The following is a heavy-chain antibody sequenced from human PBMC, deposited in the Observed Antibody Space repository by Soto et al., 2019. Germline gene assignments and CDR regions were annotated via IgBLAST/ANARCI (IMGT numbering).Heavy chain of an antibody. CDR1: GYTFTSYG. D-gene: IGHD3-10*01. J-gene: IGHJ6*02. V-gene: IGHV1-18*01. CDR3: AREAITMVRGVTTSGYGMDV. CDR2: ISAYNGNT. Sequence: GASVKVSCKASGYTFTSYGISWVRQAPGQGLEWMGWISAYNGNTNYAQKLQGRVTMTTDTSTSTAYMELRSLRSDDTAVYYCAREAITMVRGVTTSGYGMDVWGQGTTVTVS.